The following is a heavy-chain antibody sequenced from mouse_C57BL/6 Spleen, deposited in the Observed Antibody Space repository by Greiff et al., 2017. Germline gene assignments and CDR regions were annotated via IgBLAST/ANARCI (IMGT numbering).Heavy chain of an antibody. CDR2: IRNKANGYTT. D-gene: IGHD3-1*01. J-gene: IGHJ2*01. CDR1: GFTFTDYY. CDR3: ASLGYYFDY. V-gene: IGHV7-3*01. Sequence: EVQLVESGGGLVQPGGSLSLSCAASGFTFTDYYMSWVRQPPGQALEWLGFIRNKANGYTTEYSASVKGRFTISRDNSQSILYLQMNALRAEDSATYYCASLGYYFDYWGQGTTLTVSS.